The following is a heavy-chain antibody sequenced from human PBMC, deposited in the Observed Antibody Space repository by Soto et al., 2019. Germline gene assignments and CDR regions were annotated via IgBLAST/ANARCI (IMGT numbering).Heavy chain of an antibody. D-gene: IGHD2-21*02. CDR3: ARDLGRDTNQH. V-gene: IGHV3-53*01. CDR1: GFTVSSYY. J-gene: IGHJ1*01. CDR2: IYTGGSP. Sequence: EVQLVESGGGLIQPGVSLRLSCAASGFTVSSYYMSWVRQAPGKGLEWVAVIYTGGSPSYADSVKGRFTISRDNSKNTVYIQKKSLTAEATAVDYCARDLGRDTNQHWGQGTLVT.